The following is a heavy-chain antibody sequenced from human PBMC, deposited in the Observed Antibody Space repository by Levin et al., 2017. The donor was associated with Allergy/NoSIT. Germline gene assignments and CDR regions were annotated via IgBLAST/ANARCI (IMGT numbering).Heavy chain of an antibody. J-gene: IGHJ4*02. Sequence: ASVKVSCKASGYTFTSYGISWVRQAPGQGLEWMGWISAYNGNTNYAQKLQGRVTMTTDTSTSTAYMELRSLRSDDTAVYYCARLFYRSYDILTGYYIAFDYWGQGTLVTVSS. CDR1: GYTFTSYG. V-gene: IGHV1-18*01. CDR3: ARLFYRSYDILTGYYIAFDY. D-gene: IGHD3-9*01. CDR2: ISAYNGNT.